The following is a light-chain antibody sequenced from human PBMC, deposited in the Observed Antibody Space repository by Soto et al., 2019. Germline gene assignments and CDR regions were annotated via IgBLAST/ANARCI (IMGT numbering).Light chain of an antibody. Sequence: DIQMTQSPSSLSASVGDRVTITCRASQSISSYLNWYQQKPGKAPKLLTYAASSLQSGVPSRFSGSGSGTDFTHTISSLQPEDFATYYCQQSYRTPLTCGGGTKVEIK. V-gene: IGKV1-39*01. J-gene: IGKJ4*01. CDR3: QQSYRTPLT. CDR1: QSISSY. CDR2: AAS.